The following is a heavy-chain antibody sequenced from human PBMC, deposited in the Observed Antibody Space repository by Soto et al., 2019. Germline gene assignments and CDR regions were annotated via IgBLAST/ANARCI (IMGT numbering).Heavy chain of an antibody. V-gene: IGHV2-70*11. CDR1: GFSLSTSGMC. CDR2: IDWDDDK. CDR3: ARLRYDYGDYTVDY. Sequence: SGPTLVNPTQTLTLTCTFSGFSLSTSGMCVSWIRQPPGKALEWLARIDWDDDKYYSTSLKTRLTISKDTSKNQVVLTMTNMDPVDTATYYCARLRYDYGDYTVDYWGQGTLVTVSS. D-gene: IGHD4-17*01. J-gene: IGHJ4*02.